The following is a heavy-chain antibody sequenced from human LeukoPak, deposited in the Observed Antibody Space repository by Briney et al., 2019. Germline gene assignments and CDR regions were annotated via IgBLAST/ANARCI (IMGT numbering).Heavy chain of an antibody. J-gene: IGHJ4*02. D-gene: IGHD6-13*01. V-gene: IGHV4-39*01. Sequence: SETLSLTCTVSGGSISSSSYYWGWIRQPPGKGLEWIGSIYYSGSTYYNPSLKSRVTISVDTSKNQFSLKLSSVTAADTAVYYCAGPLIAAAGTPFDYWGQGTLSPSPQ. CDR2: IYYSGST. CDR1: GGSISSSSYY. CDR3: AGPLIAAAGTPFDY.